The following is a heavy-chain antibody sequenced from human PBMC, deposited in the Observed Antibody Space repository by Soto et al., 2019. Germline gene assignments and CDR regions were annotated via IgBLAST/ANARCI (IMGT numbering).Heavy chain of an antibody. D-gene: IGHD3-3*01. Sequence: VQLVQPGAEVKESGASVKVSCKASGYTFINYGVAWVQRAPGQGPEWMGWINGSNGDTKYAQNLQNRVSLTTYTSTNLAYMELTSQKPDDTAIDFSGSVGLGVSCAYDYWGQGTLVTGSS. V-gene: IGHV1-18*01. J-gene: IGHJ4*02. CDR1: GYTFINYG. CDR2: INGSNGDT. CDR3: GSVGLGVSCAYDY.